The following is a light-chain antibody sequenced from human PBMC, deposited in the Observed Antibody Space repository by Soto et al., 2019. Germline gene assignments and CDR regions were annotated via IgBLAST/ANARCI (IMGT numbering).Light chain of an antibody. J-gene: IGKJ1*01. V-gene: IGKV3-20*01. CDR3: QQYGSSPRT. Sequence: EIVLTQSAGTLSLSPGERATLSCRASQSVSSSYLAWYQQKPGQAPRLLIYGASSRATGIPDRFSGSGSGTDFTLTISRLEPVDFAVYYCQQYGSSPRTFGQGTKVDIK. CDR1: QSVSSSY. CDR2: GAS.